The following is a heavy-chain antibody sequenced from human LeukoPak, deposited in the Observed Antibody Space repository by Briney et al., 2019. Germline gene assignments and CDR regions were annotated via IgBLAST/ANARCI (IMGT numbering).Heavy chain of an antibody. J-gene: IGHJ4*02. CDR2: IGSNGGTT. Sequence: GGSLRLSCSASGFTFSNYAMHWVRQAPEKGLEHVSAIGSNGGTTYYADSVKGRFTISRDNSKNTLYLQMSSLRAEDTAVYYYVKGFQGYCSSISCSGYWGQGTLVIVSS. D-gene: IGHD2-2*01. CDR1: GFTFSNYA. V-gene: IGHV3-64D*06. CDR3: VKGFQGYCSSISCSGY.